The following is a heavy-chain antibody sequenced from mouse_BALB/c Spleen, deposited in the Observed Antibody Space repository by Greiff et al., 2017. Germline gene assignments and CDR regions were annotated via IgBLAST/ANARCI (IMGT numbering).Heavy chain of an antibody. D-gene: IGHD2-1*01. CDR2: IYPGSGST. J-gene: IGHJ4*01. CDR1: GYNFTSYW. V-gene: IGHV1-55*01. Sequence: QVQLQQPGAELVKPGTSVKLSCKASGYNFTSYWINWVKLRPGQGLEWIGDIYPGSGSTNYNEKFKSKATLTVDTSSSTAYMQLSSLASEDSALYYCARGEDGNGYAMDYWGQGTSVTVSS. CDR3: ARGEDGNGYAMDY.